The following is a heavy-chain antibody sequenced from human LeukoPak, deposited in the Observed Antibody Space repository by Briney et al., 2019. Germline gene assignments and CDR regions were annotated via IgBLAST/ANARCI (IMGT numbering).Heavy chain of an antibody. J-gene: IGHJ4*02. V-gene: IGHV3-48*03. Sequence: GGSLRLSCVGSGLTFNGFEMNWVRRAPGKGLEWVSYIRGDGSLKTYAESVKGRFTISRDNAKNSVYLQMDSLRVEDTAIYYCARRFRGWGQGILVTVSS. D-gene: IGHD5-24*01. CDR3: ARRFRG. CDR1: GLTFNGFE. CDR2: IRGDGSLK.